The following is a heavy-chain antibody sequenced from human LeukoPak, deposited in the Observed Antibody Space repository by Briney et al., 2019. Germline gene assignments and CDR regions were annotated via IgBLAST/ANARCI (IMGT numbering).Heavy chain of an antibody. V-gene: IGHV1-69*13. J-gene: IGHJ4*02. CDR3: ARVPLLRPLSFTEWVYFDY. CDR1: GYTFTNYY. CDR2: IIPIFGTA. Sequence: GASVKVSCKASGYTFTNYYMYWVRQAPGQGLEWMGGIIPIFGTANYAQKFQGRVTITADESTSTAYMELSSLRSEDTAVYYCARVPLLRPLSFTEWVYFDYWGQGTLVTVSS. D-gene: IGHD3-10*01.